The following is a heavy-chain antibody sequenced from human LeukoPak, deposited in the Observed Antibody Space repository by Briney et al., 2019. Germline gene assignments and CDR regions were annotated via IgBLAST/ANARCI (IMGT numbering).Heavy chain of an antibody. CDR2: IYPGDSNT. V-gene: IGHV5-51*01. CDR3: ARQPLVRDCGGDCEFDY. CDR1: GYIFSNYW. D-gene: IGHD2-21*02. Sequence: GESLKISCKASGYIFSNYWIGWVRQMPGKGLEWMGIIYPGDSNTRYSPSFQSQVTISADKSISTAFLQWTSLKASDTAIYYCARQPLVRDCGGDCEFDYWGQGTLVSVSS. J-gene: IGHJ4*02.